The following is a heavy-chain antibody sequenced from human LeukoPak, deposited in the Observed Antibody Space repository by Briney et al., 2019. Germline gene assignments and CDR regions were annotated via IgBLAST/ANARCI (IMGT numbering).Heavy chain of an antibody. CDR2: IGSSSSTI. D-gene: IGHD6-19*01. CDR1: GFIFSRYS. V-gene: IGHV3-48*02. J-gene: IGHJ4*02. Sequence: GGSLRLSCAAPGFIFSRYSMNWARQAPGKGLEWVSYIGSSSSTIHSADSVKGRVTISRDNAKNSLYLQMNSLRDEDTAVYYCAREAVAGNYFDNWGQGTLVTVSS. CDR3: AREAVAGNYFDN.